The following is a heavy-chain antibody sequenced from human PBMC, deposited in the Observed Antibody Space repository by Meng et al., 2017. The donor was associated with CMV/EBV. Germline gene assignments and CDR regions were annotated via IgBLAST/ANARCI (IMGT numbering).Heavy chain of an antibody. J-gene: IGHJ3*02. CDR2: IYYSGST. D-gene: IGHD3-22*01. Sequence: LRLSCTVSGGSISSGDYYWSWIRQPPGKGLEWIGYIYYSGSTYYNPSLKSRVTISVDTSKNQFSLKLRSVTAADTAVYYCARVVWADHYDSSGYYYVAAFDIWGQGTMVTVSS. V-gene: IGHV4-30-4*08. CDR3: ARVVWADHYDSSGYYYVAAFDI. CDR1: GGSISSGDYY.